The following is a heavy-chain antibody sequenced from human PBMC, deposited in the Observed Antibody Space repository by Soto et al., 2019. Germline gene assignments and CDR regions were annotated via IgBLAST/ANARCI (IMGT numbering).Heavy chain of an antibody. D-gene: IGHD2-15*01. CDR1: GFTFSNNG. V-gene: IGHV3-33*01. Sequence: QVQLVESGGGVVQPGRSLRLSCAASGFTFSNNGMHWVRQAPGKGLELVAVIWYDGINKYYADSVKGRFIISRDNSKNTVYLQINSLRAEDTAVYYCARDRVQMVDGLDVWGQGTTVTVSS. CDR2: IWYDGINK. CDR3: ARDRVQMVDGLDV. J-gene: IGHJ6*02.